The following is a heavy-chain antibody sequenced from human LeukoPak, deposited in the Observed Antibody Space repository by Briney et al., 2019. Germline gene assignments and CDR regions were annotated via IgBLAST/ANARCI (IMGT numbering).Heavy chain of an antibody. J-gene: IGHJ4*02. CDR2: ISGSGGST. CDR3: AKVRIRQRLVLRLGLYFDY. CDR1: GFTFSSYA. V-gene: IGHV3-23*01. D-gene: IGHD6-13*01. Sequence: PGGSLRLSCAASGFTFSSYAMSWVRQAPGKGLEWVSAISGSGGSTYYADSVKGRFTISRDNSKNTLYLQMNSLRAEDTAVYYCAKVRIRQRLVLRLGLYFDYWGQGTLVTVSS.